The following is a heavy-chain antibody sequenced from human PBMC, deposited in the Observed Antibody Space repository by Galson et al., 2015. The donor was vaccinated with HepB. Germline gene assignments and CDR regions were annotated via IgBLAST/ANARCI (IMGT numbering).Heavy chain of an antibody. Sequence: QSGAEVKKPGESLKISCKGSGYNFANFWIGRVRQSPGKGLEWMGIVYPGDSDSRNSPSFEGQVTISADKSLSTTYLQWSSLKASDTAMYFCARLAPKYCGGGSCYADKWGQGALVTVAS. J-gene: IGHJ4*02. CDR2: VYPGDSDS. V-gene: IGHV5-51*01. CDR1: GYNFANFW. D-gene: IGHD2-15*01. CDR3: ARLAPKYCGGGSCYADK.